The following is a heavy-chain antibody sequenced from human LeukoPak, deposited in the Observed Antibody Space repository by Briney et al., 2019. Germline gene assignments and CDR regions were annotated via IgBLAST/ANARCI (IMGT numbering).Heavy chain of an antibody. CDR2: IYYTGST. V-gene: IGHV4-59*01. Sequence: SETLSLTCTVSGGSISNYYWSWIRQPPGKGLEWIGYIYYTGSTNYNPSLTSRVNISVDTSKNQFSLNLASVTAADTAVYYCARWGSIAVARFDYWGQGTLVTVSS. CDR1: GGSISNYY. D-gene: IGHD6-6*01. CDR3: ARWGSIAVARFDY. J-gene: IGHJ4*02.